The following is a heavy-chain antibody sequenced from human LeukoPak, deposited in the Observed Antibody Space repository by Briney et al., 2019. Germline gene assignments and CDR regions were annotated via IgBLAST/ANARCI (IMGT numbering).Heavy chain of an antibody. CDR1: GYTFTSYD. J-gene: IGHJ6*03. Sequence: GASVKVSCKASGYTFTSYDINWVRQATGQGLEWMGWMNPNSGNTGYAQKFQGRVTMTRNTSISTAYMELSSLRSEDTAVYYCASIAAPANYYYYYMDVWGKGTTVTISS. D-gene: IGHD6-13*01. V-gene: IGHV1-8*01. CDR3: ASIAAPANYYYYYMDV. CDR2: MNPNSGNT.